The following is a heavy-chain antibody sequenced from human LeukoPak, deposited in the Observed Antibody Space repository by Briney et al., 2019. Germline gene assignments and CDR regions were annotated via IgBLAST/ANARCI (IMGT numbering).Heavy chain of an antibody. D-gene: IGHD6-19*01. CDR3: TTDNWYSSGWYDDGIDY. V-gene: IGHV3-15*01. CDR1: GFTFSNAW. J-gene: IGHJ4*02. CDR2: IKSKTDGGTT. Sequence: GGSLRLSCAASGFTFSNAWMSWVRQAPGKGLEWVGRIKSKTDGGTTDYAAPVKGRFTILRDDSKNTLYLQMNSLKTEDTAVYYCTTDNWYSSGWYDDGIDYWGQGTLVTVSS.